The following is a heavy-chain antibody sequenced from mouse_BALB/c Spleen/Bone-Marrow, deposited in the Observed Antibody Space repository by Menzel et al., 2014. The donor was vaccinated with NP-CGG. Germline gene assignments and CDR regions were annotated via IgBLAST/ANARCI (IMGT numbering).Heavy chain of an antibody. J-gene: IGHJ2*01. V-gene: IGHV14-3*02. Sequence: VQLQQSGAELVKPGASVKSSCTASGFNIKDTYMRWVKQRPEQGLEWIGRIDPANGNTKYDPKFQGKATITADTSSNTAYLQLSSLTSEDTAVYYCARYYYGSSLFDYWGQGTTLTVSS. CDR3: ARYYYGSSLFDY. CDR1: GFNIKDTY. D-gene: IGHD1-1*01. CDR2: IDPANGNT.